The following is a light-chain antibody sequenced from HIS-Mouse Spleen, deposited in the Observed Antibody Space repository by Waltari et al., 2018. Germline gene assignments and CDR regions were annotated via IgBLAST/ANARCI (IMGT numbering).Light chain of an antibody. CDR2: GAS. J-gene: IGKJ3*01. CDR3: QQYNNWQFT. V-gene: IGKV3-15*01. CDR1: QSVSSN. Sequence: EIVMTQSPATLSVSPGERATLPCRASQSVSSNLAWYQQKPGQAPRRLIYGASTRATGIPARFSGSGSGTEFTLTISSMQSEDFAVYYCQQYNNWQFTFGPGTKVDIK.